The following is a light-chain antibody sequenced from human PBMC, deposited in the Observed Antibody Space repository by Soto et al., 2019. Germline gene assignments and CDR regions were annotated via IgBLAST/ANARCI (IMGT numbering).Light chain of an antibody. CDR3: QQYDSSPLT. Sequence: EIVLTQSPGTLSLSPGERATLSCRASQSVSSIYLAWYQQKPGQAPRLLIYGASSRATGIPDMFSGSGSGTDFTLTISRLEPEDFAVYSCQQYDSSPLTFGGGTNVEIK. CDR1: QSVSSIY. J-gene: IGKJ4*01. CDR2: GAS. V-gene: IGKV3-20*01.